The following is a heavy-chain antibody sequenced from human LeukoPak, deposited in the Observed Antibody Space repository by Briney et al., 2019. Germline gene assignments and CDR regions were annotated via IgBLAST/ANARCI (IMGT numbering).Heavy chain of an antibody. Sequence: SETLSLTCTVSGSSISTYYWNWIRQPAGKGLEWIGRIYTSGSTDYNPSLKSRVTMSVDTSKNQFSLKLSSVTAADTAVYYCARAYCSGARCYSADYWGQGTLVTVSS. J-gene: IGHJ4*02. CDR1: GSSISTYY. V-gene: IGHV4-4*07. D-gene: IGHD2-15*01. CDR3: ARAYCSGARCYSADY. CDR2: IYTSGST.